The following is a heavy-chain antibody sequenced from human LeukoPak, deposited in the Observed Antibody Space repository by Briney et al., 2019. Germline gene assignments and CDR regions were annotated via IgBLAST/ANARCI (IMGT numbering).Heavy chain of an antibody. CDR2: TSYDGSKT. J-gene: IGHJ4*02. CDR1: GFTFSNYG. V-gene: IGHV3-30*18. Sequence: GGSLRLSCAASGFTFSNYGMHWVRQAPGKGLEWVAVTSYDGSKTYYGDSVKGRFTVSRDNSKNTVFLQVNSLRDEDTAVYYCAKASTTIYSYYFDYWGPGTLVTVSS. CDR3: AKASTTIYSYYFDY. D-gene: IGHD1-14*01.